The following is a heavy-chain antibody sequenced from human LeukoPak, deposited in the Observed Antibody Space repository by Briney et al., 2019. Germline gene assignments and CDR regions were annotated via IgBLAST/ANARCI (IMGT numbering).Heavy chain of an antibody. CDR1: GGTFSSYA. D-gene: IGHD3-3*01. J-gene: IGHJ4*02. V-gene: IGHV1-69*01. CDR3: ARINTIFDYYFDY. Sequence: SVKVSCKASGGTFSSYAISWVRQAPGQGREWMGGIIPIFGTANYAQKFQGRVTITADESTSTAYMELSSLRSEDTAVYYCARINTIFDYYFDYWGQGTLVTVSS. CDR2: IIPIFGTA.